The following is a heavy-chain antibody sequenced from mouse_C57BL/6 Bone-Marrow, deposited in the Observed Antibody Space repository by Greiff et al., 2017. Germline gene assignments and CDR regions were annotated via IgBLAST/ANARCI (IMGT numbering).Heavy chain of an antibody. CDR2: IDPETGGT. J-gene: IGHJ4*01. D-gene: IGHD2-5*01. CDR1: GYTFTDYE. Sequence: VQLQQSGAELVRPGASVTLSCKASGYTFTDYEMHWVKQTPVHGLEWIGAIDPETGGTAYNQKFKGKAILTADKSSSTAYMELRSLTSEDSAVYYCTREGVLYYSNYGAMDYWGQGTSVTGSS. V-gene: IGHV1-15*01. CDR3: TREGVLYYSNYGAMDY.